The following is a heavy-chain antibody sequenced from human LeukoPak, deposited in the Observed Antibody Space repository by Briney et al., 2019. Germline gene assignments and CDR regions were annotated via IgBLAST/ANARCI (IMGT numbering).Heavy chain of an antibody. D-gene: IGHD3-3*01. CDR1: GFTFSSYG. CDR2: IWYDGSNK. J-gene: IGHJ4*02. V-gene: IGHV3-33*06. Sequence: PGGSLRLSCAASGFTFSSYGMHWVRQAPGKGLEWVAVIWYDGSNKYYADSVKGRFTISRDNSKNTLYLQMNSLRAEDTAVYYCAKVTPYYDFWSGYLPNRSSEYYFDYWGQGTLVTVSS. CDR3: AKVTPYYDFWSGYLPNRSSEYYFDY.